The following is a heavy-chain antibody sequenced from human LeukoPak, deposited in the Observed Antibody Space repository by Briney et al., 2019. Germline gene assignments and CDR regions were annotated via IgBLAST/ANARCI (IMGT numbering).Heavy chain of an antibody. CDR2: IYYSGST. D-gene: IGHD2-15*01. J-gene: IGHJ3*02. Sequence: SETLSLTCTVSGGSISSYYWSWIRQPPGKGLEWIGYIYYSGSTNYNPSLKSRVTISVDTSKNQFSLKLSSVTAADTAVYYCAGDTAGGNGAIWGQGTMVTVSS. CDR1: GGSISSYY. V-gene: IGHV4-59*01. CDR3: AGDTAGGNGAI.